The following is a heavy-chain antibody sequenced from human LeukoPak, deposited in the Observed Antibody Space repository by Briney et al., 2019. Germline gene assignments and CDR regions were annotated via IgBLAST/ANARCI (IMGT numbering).Heavy chain of an antibody. CDR2: ISWNSGSI. V-gene: IGHV3-9*03. D-gene: IGHD6-13*01. CDR1: GFTFDDYA. Sequence: GRSLRLSCAASGFTFDDYAMHWVRQAPGKGLEWVSGISWNSGSIGYADSVKGRFTISRDNAKNSLYLQMNSLRAEDMALYYCATDGGSSSWSDFDYWGQGTLVTVSS. J-gene: IGHJ4*02. CDR3: ATDGGSSSWSDFDY.